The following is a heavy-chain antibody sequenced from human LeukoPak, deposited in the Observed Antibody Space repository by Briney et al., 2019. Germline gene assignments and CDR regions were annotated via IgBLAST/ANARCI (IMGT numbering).Heavy chain of an antibody. J-gene: IGHJ3*02. CDR3: ARGLYYYGSGSYSPDAFDI. D-gene: IGHD3-10*01. V-gene: IGHV6-1*01. CDR2: TYYRSKWYN. Sequence: SQTLSLTCAISGDSVSSNSAAWNWIRQSPSRGLEWLGRTYYRSKWYNDYAVSVKSRITINPDTSKNQFSLQLNSVTPEDTAVYYCARGLYYYGSGSYSPDAFDIWGRGTMVTVSS. CDR1: GDSVSSNSAA.